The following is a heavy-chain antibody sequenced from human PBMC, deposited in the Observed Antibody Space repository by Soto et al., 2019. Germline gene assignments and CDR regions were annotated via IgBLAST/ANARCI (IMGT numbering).Heavy chain of an antibody. CDR1: GASISSGGNS. Sequence: PSETLSLTCAISGASISSGGNSWSWIRQAPGKGLEWIGNIYHSGSTHYNPSLKSRVTISVDRSNNQFSLNLSSVTAADTAVYYCARDHPGYDFWSGYYRANWFDPWGQGTLVTVSS. CDR2: IYHSGST. V-gene: IGHV4-30-2*02. CDR3: ARDHPGYDFWSGYYRANWFDP. D-gene: IGHD3-3*01. J-gene: IGHJ5*02.